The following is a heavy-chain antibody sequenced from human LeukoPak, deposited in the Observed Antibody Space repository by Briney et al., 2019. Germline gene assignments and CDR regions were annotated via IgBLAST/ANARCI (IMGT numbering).Heavy chain of an antibody. CDR3: ARDDQHPLWTLGV. CDR1: GFTFSMFS. J-gene: IGHJ6*02. Sequence: NSGGSLRLSCAASGFTFSMFSLNWVRQAPGKGLKWLSSITSGGGYIYYADSVKGRFTISRDNARNSLYLQMNSLRADDTALYYCARDDQHPLWTLGVWGQGTTVTVSS. CDR2: ITSGGGYI. D-gene: IGHD3/OR15-3a*01. V-gene: IGHV3-21*01.